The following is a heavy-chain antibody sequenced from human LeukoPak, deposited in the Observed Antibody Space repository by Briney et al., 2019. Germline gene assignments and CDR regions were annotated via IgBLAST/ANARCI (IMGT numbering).Heavy chain of an antibody. CDR1: GGSISSSSYY. CDR2: IYYSGST. D-gene: IGHD6-19*01. CDR3: ARGGGAVAVYFDY. Sequence: SETLSLTCTVSGGSISSSSYYWGWIRRPPGKGLEWIGSIYYSGSTYYNPSLKSRVTISVDTSKNQFSLKLSSVTAADTAVYYCARGGGAVAVYFDYWGQGTLVTVSS. J-gene: IGHJ4*02. V-gene: IGHV4-39*01.